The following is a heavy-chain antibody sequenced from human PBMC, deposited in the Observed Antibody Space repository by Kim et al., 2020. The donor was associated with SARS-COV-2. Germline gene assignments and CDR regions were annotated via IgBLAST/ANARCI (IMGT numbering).Heavy chain of an antibody. J-gene: IGHJ3*02. CDR3: ASTVTIYDWNYAFDI. V-gene: IGHV3-11*01. Sequence: GGSLRLSCAASGFTFSDYYMSWIRQAPGKGLEWVSYISSSGSTIYYADSVKGRFTISRDNAKNSLYLQMNSLRAEDTAVYYCASTVTIYDWNYAFDIWGQGTMVTVSS. CDR2: ISSSGSTI. D-gene: IGHD3-16*01. CDR1: GFTFSDYY.